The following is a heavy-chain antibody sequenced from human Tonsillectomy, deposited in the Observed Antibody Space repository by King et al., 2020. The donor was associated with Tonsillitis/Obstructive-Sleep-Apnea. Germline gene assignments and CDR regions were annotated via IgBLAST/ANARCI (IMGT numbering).Heavy chain of an antibody. V-gene: IGHV4-61*01. J-gene: IGHJ4*02. CDR2: IYYSGST. CDR3: ARTNSSGWY. D-gene: IGHD6-19*01. Sequence: VQLQESGPGLVKPSETLSLTCTVSGGSVSSGSYYWSWIRQPPGKGLEWIGYIYYSGSTNYNPSLKRRVTISVDTSKNQFSLKLSSVTAAGTAVYYCARTNSSGWYWGQGTLVTVSS. CDR1: GGSVSSGSYY.